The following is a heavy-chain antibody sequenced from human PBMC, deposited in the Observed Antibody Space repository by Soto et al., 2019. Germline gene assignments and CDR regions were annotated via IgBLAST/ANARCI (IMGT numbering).Heavy chain of an antibody. CDR2: IKSKTDGGTT. V-gene: IGHV3-15*07. CDR3: TIFSSWSFYYYYGMDV. CDR1: GFTFSNAW. Sequence: DVQLVESGGGLVKPGGSLRLSCAASGFTFSNAWMNWVRQALGKGLEWVGRIKSKTDGGTTDYAAPVKGRFTISRDDSKNTLYLQMNSLKTEDTALHYCTIFSSWSFYYYYGMDVWGQGTTVTVSS. J-gene: IGHJ6*02. D-gene: IGHD6-13*01.